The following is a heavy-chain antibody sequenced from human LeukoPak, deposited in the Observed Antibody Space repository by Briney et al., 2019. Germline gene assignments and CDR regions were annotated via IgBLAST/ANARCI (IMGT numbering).Heavy chain of an antibody. Sequence: GGSRRLSCAASGFTFSSYSMNWVRQAPGKGLEWVSSISSNNDYIYYADSVKGRFTISRDNAKNSLFLQMNSLRAEDTAVYYCARVAVAAAGTDYWGQGTLVTVSS. V-gene: IGHV3-21*01. CDR1: GFTFSSYS. CDR2: ISSNNDYI. J-gene: IGHJ4*02. D-gene: IGHD6-13*01. CDR3: ARVAVAAAGTDY.